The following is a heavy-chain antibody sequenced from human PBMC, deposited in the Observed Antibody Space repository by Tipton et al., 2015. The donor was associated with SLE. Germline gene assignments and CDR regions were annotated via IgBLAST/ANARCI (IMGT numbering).Heavy chain of an antibody. V-gene: IGHV4-4*09. CDR3: ARIMGDYYGSVTYSFFDH. Sequence: TLSLTCTVSGGSLSPFYWSWVRQPPGKGLEWIGYVDSSGDTYYLSSLKSRLTISVDRSKNQFSLTLNSVTAADTAVYYCARIMGDYYGSVTYSFFDHWGQGTLVTVSS. CDR1: GGSLSPFY. D-gene: IGHD3-10*01. CDR2: VDSSGDT. J-gene: IGHJ4*02.